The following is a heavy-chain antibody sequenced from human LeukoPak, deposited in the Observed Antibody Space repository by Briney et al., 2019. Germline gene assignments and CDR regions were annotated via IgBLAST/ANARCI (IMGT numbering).Heavy chain of an antibody. D-gene: IGHD3-22*01. CDR2: ISSSRSYS. CDR1: GFTFSSYS. Sequence: RGSLRLSFAASGFTFSSYSMHWVRQAPGKGLEGVSSISSSRSYSYYADSVKGRFTLPSDKAKHSLYLPMNRLTADETAVYFRARGDCRGLYYILGMDVWGQGTRVSVSS. CDR3: ARGDCRGLYYILGMDV. J-gene: IGHJ6*02. V-gene: IGHV3-21*04.